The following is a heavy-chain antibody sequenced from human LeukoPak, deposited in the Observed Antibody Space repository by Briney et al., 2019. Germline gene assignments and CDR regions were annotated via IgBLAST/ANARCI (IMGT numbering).Heavy chain of an antibody. J-gene: IGHJ5*02. CDR1: GLSISGYA. D-gene: IGHD4-23*01. V-gene: IGHV3-23*01. CDR2: ISGSGAST. CDR3: AKDWVGTPGTYIP. Sequence: GGSLRLSCAASGLSISGYAMSWVRQAPGKGLEWVSAISGSGASTYYADSVKGRFTISRDKSKNTLYLQMNSLRAEDTAVYYCAKDWVGTPGTYIPWGQGTLVTVSS.